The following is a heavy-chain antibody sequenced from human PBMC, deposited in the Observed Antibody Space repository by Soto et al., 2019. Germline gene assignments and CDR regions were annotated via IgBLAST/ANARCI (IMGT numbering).Heavy chain of an antibody. CDR3: AKEVPYSSGWYAFDI. Sequence: GGSLRLSCAASGFTFDDYAMHWVRQAPGKGLEWVSLISGDGGSTYYADSVKGRFTISRDNSKNSLYLQMNSLRTEDTDLYYCAKEVPYSSGWYAFDIWGQGTMVTVSS. D-gene: IGHD6-19*01. CDR1: GFTFDDYA. CDR2: ISGDGGST. V-gene: IGHV3-43*02. J-gene: IGHJ3*02.